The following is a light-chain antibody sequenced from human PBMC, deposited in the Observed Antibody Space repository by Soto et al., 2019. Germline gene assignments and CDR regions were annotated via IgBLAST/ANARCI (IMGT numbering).Light chain of an antibody. V-gene: IGKV1-39*01. CDR1: QDVTSG. CDR3: QQSYGTPWT. Sequence: DIQMTQSPSSLSASVGDRVTITCRASQDVTSGLAWYQQRPGRAPKLLIYAASSLQRGVPSRFSGSGSGRDFVLTISSLQPEDSATYYCQQSYGTPWTFGQGTKVDIK. CDR2: AAS. J-gene: IGKJ1*01.